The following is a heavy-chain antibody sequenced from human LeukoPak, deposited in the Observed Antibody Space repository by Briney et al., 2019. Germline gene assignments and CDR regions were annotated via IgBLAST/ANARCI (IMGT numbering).Heavy chain of an antibody. Sequence: SVKASCKASGGTFSSYAISWVRQAPGQGLEWMGGIIPIFGTANYAQKFQGRVTITADGSTSTAYMELSSLRSEDTAVYYCASYYYGSGSYNYFDYWGQGTLVTVSS. CDR1: GGTFSSYA. D-gene: IGHD3-10*01. V-gene: IGHV1-69*13. J-gene: IGHJ4*02. CDR3: ASYYYGSGSYNYFDY. CDR2: IIPIFGTA.